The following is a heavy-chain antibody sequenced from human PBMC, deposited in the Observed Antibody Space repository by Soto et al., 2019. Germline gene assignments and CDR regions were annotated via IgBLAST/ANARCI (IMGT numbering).Heavy chain of an antibody. Sequence: QVQLQESGPGLVKPSDTLSLTCAVSGYSISSSNWWGWIRQPPGKVLEWIGYIYYTGSTHYNPSLNSRVTMSIDTSQNQFSLKLSSVTAVDTAVYYCARINRGAGYYYAMDVWGQGTTVTVSS. CDR2: IYYTGST. CDR1: GYSISSSNW. V-gene: IGHV4-28*01. CDR3: ARINRGAGYYYAMDV. D-gene: IGHD3-10*01. J-gene: IGHJ6*02.